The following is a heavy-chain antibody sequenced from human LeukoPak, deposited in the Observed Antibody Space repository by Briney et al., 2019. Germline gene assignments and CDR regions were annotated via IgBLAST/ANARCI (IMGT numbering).Heavy chain of an antibody. CDR2: IYYSGST. D-gene: IGHD5-12*01. Sequence: SETLSLTCTVSGGSISSSSYYWGWIRQPPGKGLEWIGSIYYSGSTYYNPSLKSRVTISVDTSKNQFSLKLSSVTAADTAVYYCARVSGYDWESFYDYWGQGTLVTVSS. CDR1: GGSISSSSYY. J-gene: IGHJ4*02. V-gene: IGHV4-39*07. CDR3: ARVSGYDWESFYDY.